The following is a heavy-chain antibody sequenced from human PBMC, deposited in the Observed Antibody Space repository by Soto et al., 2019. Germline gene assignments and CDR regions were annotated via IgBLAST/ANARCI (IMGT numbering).Heavy chain of an antibody. CDR1: GGSFSGYY. V-gene: IGHV4-34*01. D-gene: IGHD3-9*01. J-gene: IGHJ4*02. Sequence: SETLSLTCAVYGGSFSGYYWSWIRQPPGKGLEWIGEINHSGSTNYNPSLKSRVTISVDTSKNQFSLKLSSVTAADTAVYYCARLGLGDILTGYRTTYYFDYWGQGTLVTVSS. CDR2: INHSGST. CDR3: ARLGLGDILTGYRTTYYFDY.